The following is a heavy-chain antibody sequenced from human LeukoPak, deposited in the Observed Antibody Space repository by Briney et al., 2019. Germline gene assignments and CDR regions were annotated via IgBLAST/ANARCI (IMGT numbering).Heavy chain of an antibody. CDR1: GGSISSSSYY. CDR3: ARDGIITMS. CDR2: IYYSGST. D-gene: IGHD3-22*01. J-gene: IGHJ3*01. V-gene: IGHV4-39*07. Sequence: KPSETLSLTCTVSGGSISSSSYYWGWIRQPPGKGLEWIGSIYYSGSTYYNPSLKSRVTISVDTSRNQFSLKLSSVTAADTAVYYCARDGIITMSWGQGTMVTVSS.